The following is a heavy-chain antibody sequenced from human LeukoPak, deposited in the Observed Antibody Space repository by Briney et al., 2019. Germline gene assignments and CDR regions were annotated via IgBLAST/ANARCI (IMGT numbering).Heavy chain of an antibody. Sequence: PSETLSLTCAVYGGSFSGYYWSWLRQPPGKGLEWVGEINHSGSTNYNPSLKSRVTISVDMSKNQFSLKLSSVTAADTAVYYCARVDQSGYDTRGWFDPWGQGTLVTVSS. CDR1: GGSFSGYY. CDR3: ARVDQSGYDTRGWFDP. V-gene: IGHV4-34*01. D-gene: IGHD5-12*01. CDR2: INHSGST. J-gene: IGHJ5*02.